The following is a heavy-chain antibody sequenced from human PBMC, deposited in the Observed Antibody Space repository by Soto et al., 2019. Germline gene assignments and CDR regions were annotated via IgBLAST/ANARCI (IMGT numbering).Heavy chain of an antibody. CDR3: ARSDGGWNVLWAYYFDY. Sequence: PSGTLSLPCTVAGCANIADYWRCIRQPPGKGLEWIAYIYYGGSTNYNPSPKSRVTISVDTSKNQFSLELRSVTAADTAVYYCARSDGGWNVLWAYYFDYWGQGALVTVSS. CDR1: GCANIADY. CDR2: IYYGGST. D-gene: IGHD1-1*01. V-gene: IGHV4-59*01. J-gene: IGHJ4*02.